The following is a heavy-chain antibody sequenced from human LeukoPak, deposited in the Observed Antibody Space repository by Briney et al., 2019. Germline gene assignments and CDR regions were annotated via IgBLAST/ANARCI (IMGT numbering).Heavy chain of an antibody. Sequence: TSETLSLTCAVYGGSFSGYYWSWIRQPPGKGLEWIGEINHSGSTNYNPSLKSRVTISVDTSKNQFSLKLSSVTAADTAVYYCARTGHYPGTRFDPWGQGTLVTVSS. V-gene: IGHV4-34*01. CDR3: ARTGHYPGTRFDP. D-gene: IGHD6-13*01. CDR2: INHSGST. J-gene: IGHJ5*02. CDR1: GGSFSGYY.